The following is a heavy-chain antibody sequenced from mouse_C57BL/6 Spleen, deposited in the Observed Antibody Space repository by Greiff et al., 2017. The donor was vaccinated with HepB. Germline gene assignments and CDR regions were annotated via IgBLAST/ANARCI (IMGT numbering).Heavy chain of an antibody. CDR3: TRENYYGSSNHWYFDV. J-gene: IGHJ1*03. CDR1: GFTFSSYA. D-gene: IGHD1-1*01. V-gene: IGHV5-9-1*02. CDR2: ISSGGDYI. Sequence: EVQVVESGEGLVKPGGSLKLSCAASGFTFSSYAMSWVRQTPEKRLEWVAYISSGGDYIYYADTVKGRFTISRDNARNTLYLQMSSLKSEDTAMYYCTRENYYGSSNHWYFDVWGTGTTVTVSS.